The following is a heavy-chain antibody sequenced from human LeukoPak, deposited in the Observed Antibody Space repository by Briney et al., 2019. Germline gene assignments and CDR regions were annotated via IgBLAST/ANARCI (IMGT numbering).Heavy chain of an antibody. CDR2: IYYSGST. V-gene: IGHV4-59*01. CDR3: ARTYSGYDGGDY. J-gene: IGHJ4*02. CDR1: GGSISSYY. D-gene: IGHD5-12*01. Sequence: RPSETLSLTCTVSGGSISSYYWSWIRQPPGKGLEWIGYIYYSGSTNYNPSLKSRVTISVDTSKNQFSLKLSSVTAADTAVYYCARTYSGYDGGDYWDQGTLVTVSS.